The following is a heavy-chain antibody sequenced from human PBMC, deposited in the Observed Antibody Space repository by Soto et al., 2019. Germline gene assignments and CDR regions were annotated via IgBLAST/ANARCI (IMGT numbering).Heavy chain of an antibody. CDR1: GGSISGSYYY. Sequence: QLQLQESGPGLVKPSETLSLTCAVSGGSISGSYYYWGWLRQSPGRGPEWIGSVFYTGFTSYTPSLESRVSVSVDTSKNQFSLKVSAVTAADTAVYYCASSQKGYNWNYFDHWGQGALVTVAS. D-gene: IGHD1-20*01. V-gene: IGHV4-39*01. J-gene: IGHJ4*02. CDR2: VFYTGFT. CDR3: ASSQKGYNWNYFDH.